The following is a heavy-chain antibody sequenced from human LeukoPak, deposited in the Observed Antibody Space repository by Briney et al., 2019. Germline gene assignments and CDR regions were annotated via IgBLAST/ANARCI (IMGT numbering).Heavy chain of an antibody. V-gene: IGHV3-9*01. Sequence: PGGALRLSCAASGFTFDDYAMHWVRQAPGKGLEWVSGISWNSGSIGYADSVKGRFTISRDNAKNSLYLQMNSLRAEDTALYYCAKDSGYDSYVDTAMDPYGMDVWGQGTTVTVSS. J-gene: IGHJ6*02. CDR2: ISWNSGSI. CDR3: AKDSGYDSYVDTAMDPYGMDV. D-gene: IGHD5-18*01. CDR1: GFTFDDYA.